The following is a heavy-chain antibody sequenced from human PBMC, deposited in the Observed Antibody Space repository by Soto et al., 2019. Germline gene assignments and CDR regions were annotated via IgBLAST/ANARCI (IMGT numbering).Heavy chain of an antibody. Sequence: PGGSLRLSCAASGFTFIGSAMHWVRPASGKGLEWVGRIRSKAKSYATVYAASVKGRFTISRDDSKNTAYLQMNSLKTEDTAVYYCTRLGIAAAGTDYWGQGTLVTVSS. D-gene: IGHD6-13*01. V-gene: IGHV3-73*01. CDR1: GFTFIGSA. J-gene: IGHJ4*02. CDR3: TRLGIAAAGTDY. CDR2: IRSKAKSYAT.